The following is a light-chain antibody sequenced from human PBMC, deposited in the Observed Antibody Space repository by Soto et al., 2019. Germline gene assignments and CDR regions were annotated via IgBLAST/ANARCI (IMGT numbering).Light chain of an antibody. Sequence: DIVMTQSPATLSVSPGERATLSCRASQSVSSNVACYQQRPGQAPRLLSSGASARATGIPARCSGSGSGTEFALTISSLQSEDFAVYPWQQYNKWALSTFGPGTRVD. V-gene: IGKV3-15*01. CDR3: QQYNKWALST. CDR2: GAS. J-gene: IGKJ3*01. CDR1: QSVSSN.